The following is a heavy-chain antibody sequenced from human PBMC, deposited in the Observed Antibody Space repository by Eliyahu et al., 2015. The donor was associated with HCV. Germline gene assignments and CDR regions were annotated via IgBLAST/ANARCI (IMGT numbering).Heavy chain of an antibody. CDR1: GFTFSSYG. J-gene: IGHJ4*02. CDR3: AREGGHCGGGCYSTLDY. V-gene: IGHV3-33*08. D-gene: IGHD2-21*02. Sequence: QVHLVESGGGVVQPGRSLRLSCTASGFTFSSYGMHWARQAPGKGLEWVAFTWNDGSNKYYADSVKGRFTISRDNSKNTLYLQMNSLRAEDTAVYYCAREGGHCGGGCYSTLDYWGQGALVTVSS. CDR2: TWNDGSNK.